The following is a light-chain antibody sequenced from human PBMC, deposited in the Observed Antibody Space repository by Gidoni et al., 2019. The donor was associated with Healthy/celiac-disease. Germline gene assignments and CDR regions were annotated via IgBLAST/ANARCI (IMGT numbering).Light chain of an antibody. V-gene: IGLV2-23*01. CDR2: EGS. J-gene: IGLJ2*01. CDR1: SSDVGSYNL. CDR3: CSYAGSRRV. Sequence: QSALTQPASVSVSPGQSNTISCTGTSSDVGSYNLVSWYQQHPGKAPKLMIYEGSKRPSGVSKRFSGSKSGNTASLTISGLQAEDEADYYCCSYAGSRRVFGGGTKLTVL.